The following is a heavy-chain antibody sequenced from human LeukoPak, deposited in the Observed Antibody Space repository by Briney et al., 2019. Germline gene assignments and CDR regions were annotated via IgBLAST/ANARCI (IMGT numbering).Heavy chain of an antibody. Sequence: GGSLRLSCSASGFTFSTYAMHWARQAPGKGLEYVSSISTNGGTTYSAESSRGRFAISRDNSKNTLYLQMSSLRADDTAVYYCARDRWSYYFDYWGQGALVTVSS. CDR1: GFTFSTYA. J-gene: IGHJ4*02. D-gene: IGHD6-13*01. V-gene: IGHV3-64D*06. CDR2: ISTNGGTT. CDR3: ARDRWSYYFDY.